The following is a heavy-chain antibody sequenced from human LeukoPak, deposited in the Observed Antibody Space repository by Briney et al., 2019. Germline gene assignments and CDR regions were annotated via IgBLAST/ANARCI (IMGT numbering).Heavy chain of an antibody. D-gene: IGHD6-19*01. V-gene: IGHV3-53*05. CDR3: AKSLDAQAVADPFDY. CDR1: GFTVSSNY. Sequence: GGSLRLSCAASGFTVSSNYMNWVRQAPGKGLEWVSVIYGGGNIYYADSVKGRFTISRDNSKNTLYLQMNSLRAEDTAVYYCAKSLDAQAVADPFDYWGQGTLVTVSS. CDR2: IYGGGNI. J-gene: IGHJ4*02.